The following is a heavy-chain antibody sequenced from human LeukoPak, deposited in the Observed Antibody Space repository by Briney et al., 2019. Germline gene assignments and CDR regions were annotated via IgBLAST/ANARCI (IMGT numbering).Heavy chain of an antibody. D-gene: IGHD2-21*01. J-gene: IGHJ3*02. CDR1: GFTFSSYW. Sequence: GGSLRLSCAASGFTFSSYWMHWVRQAAGKGLVWVSRINSEGSSTSYADSVKGRFTISRDNAKNTLYLQMNSLRPEDTAAYYCAREGAIPLDGFDIWGQGTMVTVSS. V-gene: IGHV3-74*01. CDR3: AREGAIPLDGFDI. CDR2: INSEGSST.